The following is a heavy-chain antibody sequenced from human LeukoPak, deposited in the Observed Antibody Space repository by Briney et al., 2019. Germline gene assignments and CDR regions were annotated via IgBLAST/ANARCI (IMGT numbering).Heavy chain of an antibody. J-gene: IGHJ6*02. CDR3: ARVGNYYYGSGSPIPNLPNYYYGMDV. CDR1: GFTFSSYS. CDR2: ISSSSSYI. Sequence: PGGSLRLSCAASGFTFSSYSMNWVRQAPGKGLEWVSSISSSSSYIYYADSVKGRFTISRDNAKNSLYLQMNSLRAEDTAVYYCARVGNYYYGSGSPIPNLPNYYYGMDVWGQGTTVTVSS. V-gene: IGHV3-21*01. D-gene: IGHD3-10*01.